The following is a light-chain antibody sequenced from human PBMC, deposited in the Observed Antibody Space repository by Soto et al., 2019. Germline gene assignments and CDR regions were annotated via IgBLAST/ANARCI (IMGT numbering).Light chain of an antibody. CDR3: QQLNSYPIT. CDR1: QGINNY. V-gene: IGKV1-9*01. J-gene: IGKJ3*01. Sequence: DIQLTQSPSFLSASVGDRVTITCRASQGINNYLGWYQQKPGKAPKLLIYAASTLQSGVPSRFSGSGSGTEFTLTISILQPEDFATYYCQQLNSYPITFGPGTKVDI. CDR2: AAS.